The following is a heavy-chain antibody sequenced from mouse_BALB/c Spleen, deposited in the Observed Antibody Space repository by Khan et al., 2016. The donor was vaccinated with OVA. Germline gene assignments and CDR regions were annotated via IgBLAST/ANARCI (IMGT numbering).Heavy chain of an antibody. V-gene: IGHV3-2*02. D-gene: IGHD3-2*02. CDR2: ITYSGRT. CDR3: VRGRAY. J-gene: IGHJ3*01. Sequence: EVQLQESGPGLVKPSQSLSLTCTVTGYSITSDYAWNWIRQFPGSKLEWMGYITYSGRTSYTPSLKSRISITRDTSKNQFFLQLNSVTTDDTATYYCVRGRAYWGQGTLVTVSA. CDR1: GYSITSDYA.